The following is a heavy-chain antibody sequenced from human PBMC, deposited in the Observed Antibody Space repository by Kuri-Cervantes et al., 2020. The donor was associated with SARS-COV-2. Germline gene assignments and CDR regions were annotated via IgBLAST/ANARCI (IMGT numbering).Heavy chain of an antibody. J-gene: IGHJ3*02. Sequence: GGSLRLSCAASGFGFSSYAMSWVRQAPGKGLEWVSTISGSGGAMYYVDSVKGRFTISRDNAKNSLYLQMNSLRAEDTAVYYCARVPLVYGSNAFDIWGQGTMVTVSS. V-gene: IGHV3-23*01. CDR3: ARVPLVYGSNAFDI. CDR1: GFGFSSYA. D-gene: IGHD3-10*01. CDR2: ISGSGGAM.